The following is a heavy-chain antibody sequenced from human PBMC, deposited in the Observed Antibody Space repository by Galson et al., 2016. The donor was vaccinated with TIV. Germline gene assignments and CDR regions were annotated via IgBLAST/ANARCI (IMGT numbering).Heavy chain of an antibody. CDR1: GYMFTDYY. CDR3: ARDRNTYYFDIPFDY. Sequence: SVKVSCKASGYMFTDYYIHWVRQAPGQGLEWMGWITPINGDTKYARKFQGRVAMTRDKSISTAYLELTRVTTDDTAVYYRARDRNTYYFDIPFDYWGQGTQVTVSS. CDR2: ITPINGDT. V-gene: IGHV1-2*02. J-gene: IGHJ4*02. D-gene: IGHD3-9*01.